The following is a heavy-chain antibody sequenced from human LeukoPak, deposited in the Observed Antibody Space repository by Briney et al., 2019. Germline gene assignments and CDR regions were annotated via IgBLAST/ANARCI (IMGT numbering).Heavy chain of an antibody. V-gene: IGHV1-69*01. J-gene: IGHJ4*02. Sequence: RASVKVSCKASGGTFSSYAISWVRQAPGQGLEWMGGIIPIFGTANYAQKFQGRVTITADESTSTAYMELGSLRSEDTAVYYCARVFRSCTNGVCYKPFGYWGQGTLVTVSS. CDR3: ARVFRSCTNGVCYKPFGY. D-gene: IGHD2-8*01. CDR2: IIPIFGTA. CDR1: GGTFSSYA.